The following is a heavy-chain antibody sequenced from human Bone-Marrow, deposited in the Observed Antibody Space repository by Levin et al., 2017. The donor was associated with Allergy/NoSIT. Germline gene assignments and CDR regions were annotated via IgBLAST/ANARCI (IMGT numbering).Heavy chain of an antibody. Sequence: PKASVKVSCKTSGYNFNSYALHWVRQAPGQGLEWMGWIRPVSGETFFSQKFKGRVTFTSDTAATTTYMQLSRLRSDDTAVYHCARGHSEDTSGYWYQTTEYFHDWGQGTLVTVSS. V-gene: IGHV1-3*01. D-gene: IGHD2-2*03. CDR1: GYNFNSYA. CDR2: IRPVSGET. J-gene: IGHJ1*01. CDR3: ARGHSEDTSGYWYQTTEYFHD.